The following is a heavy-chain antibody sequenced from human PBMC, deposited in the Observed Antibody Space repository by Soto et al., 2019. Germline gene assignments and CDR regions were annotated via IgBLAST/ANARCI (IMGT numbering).Heavy chain of an antibody. Sequence: QVQVMQSGAEVKKPGDSVKVSCKTSGYIFSDYGITWVRQAPGQGLEWMGWISGYSGTANLAQKFQGRVTMTTDKSRRTAEMELRRLRSDDTAVYYCAKRTSGTTWGESDYWGQGTLVTVSS. J-gene: IGHJ4*02. CDR1: GYIFSDYG. D-gene: IGHD4-17*01. V-gene: IGHV1-18*04. CDR3: AKRTSGTTWGESDY. CDR2: ISGYSGTA.